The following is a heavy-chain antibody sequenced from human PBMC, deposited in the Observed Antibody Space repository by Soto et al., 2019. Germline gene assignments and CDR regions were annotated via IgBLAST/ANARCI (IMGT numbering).Heavy chain of an antibody. CDR1: GYTFTSYD. V-gene: IGHV1-8*01. CDR3: ARGFKGASYYDFWRHDYYYYGMDV. D-gene: IGHD3-3*01. J-gene: IGHJ6*02. CDR2: MSPNSGNT. Sequence: ASVKVSCKASGYTFTSYDINWVRQATGQGLEWMGWMSPNSGNTGYAQRFQGRVTMTRNTSISTAYMELSSLRSEDTAVYYCARGFKGASYYDFWRHDYYYYGMDVWGQGTTVTVSS.